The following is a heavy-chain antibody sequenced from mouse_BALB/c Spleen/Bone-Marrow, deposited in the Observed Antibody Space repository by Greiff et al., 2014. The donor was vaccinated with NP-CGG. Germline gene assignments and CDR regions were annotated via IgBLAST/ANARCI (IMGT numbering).Heavy chain of an antibody. D-gene: IGHD2-2*01. CDR1: GYTFTNYW. V-gene: IGHV1S41*01. CDR3: ARERYGYDGWYFDV. Sequence: DLVKPGASVKLSCKASGYTFTNYWINWIKQRPGQGLEWIGRIAPGSGSTYYNEMFKGKTTLTVDTSSSTAYIQLSSLSSEDSDVYFCARERYGYDGWYFDVWGARTTVTVSS. J-gene: IGHJ1*01. CDR2: IAPGSGST.